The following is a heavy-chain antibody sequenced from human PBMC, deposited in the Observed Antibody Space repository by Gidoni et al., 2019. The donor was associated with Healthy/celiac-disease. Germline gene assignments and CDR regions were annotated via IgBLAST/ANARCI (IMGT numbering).Heavy chain of an antibody. CDR1: GYSISSGYY. CDR3: ARGSEWLLLGRYYFDY. D-gene: IGHD3-22*01. J-gene: IGHJ4*02. Sequence: QVQLQESGPGLVKPSETLSLTCAVSGYSISSGYYWGWIRQPPGKGLEWIGSIYHSGSTYYNPSLKSRVTISVDTSKNQFSLKLSSVTAADTAVYYCARGSEWLLLGRYYFDYWGQGTLVTVSS. CDR2: IYHSGST. V-gene: IGHV4-38-2*01.